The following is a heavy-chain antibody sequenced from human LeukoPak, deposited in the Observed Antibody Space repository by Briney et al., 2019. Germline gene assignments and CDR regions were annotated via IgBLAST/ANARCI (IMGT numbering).Heavy chain of an antibody. J-gene: IGHJ4*02. V-gene: IGHV3-30-3*01. CDR1: GFTFSSYA. CDR2: ISYDGSNK. CDR3: ARDFGTTVTTEYYFDY. Sequence: GGSLRLSCAASGFTFSSYAMHWVRQAPGKGLEWVAVISYDGSNKYYADSVKGRFTISRDNSKNTLYLQMNSLRAEDTAVYYCARDFGTTVTTEYYFDYWGQGTLVTVSS. D-gene: IGHD4-17*01.